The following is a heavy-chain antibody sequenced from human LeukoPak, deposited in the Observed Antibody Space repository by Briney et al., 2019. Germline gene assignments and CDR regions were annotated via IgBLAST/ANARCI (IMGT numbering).Heavy chain of an antibody. Sequence: GGSLRLSCAASGFTFSSYAMSWVRQAPGKGLEWVSGISGSGDTTYYADSVKGRFTISRDNSKNTLYLQMNSLRAEDTAVYYCGRTGQVDYWGQGTLVTVSS. CDR2: ISGSGDTT. CDR1: GFTFSSYA. V-gene: IGHV3-23*01. CDR3: GRTGQVDY. J-gene: IGHJ4*02. D-gene: IGHD4-17*01.